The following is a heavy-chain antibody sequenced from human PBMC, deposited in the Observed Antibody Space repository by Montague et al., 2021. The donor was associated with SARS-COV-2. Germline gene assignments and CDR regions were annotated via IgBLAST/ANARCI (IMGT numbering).Heavy chain of an antibody. CDR3: ARGHLSVSMIVVVFTSASYYFDY. CDR1: GGSFGDDH. CDR2: IKQSGST. D-gene: IGHD3-22*01. Sequence: SKTLSLTCGVYGGSFGDDHWSWIRQPPGKGLEWIGDIKQSGSTNXNPSLKSRVTKSVDTSKNQFSLKLTSVTAADTAVYFCARGHLSVSMIVVVFTSASYYFDYWGQGAQVTVSS. J-gene: IGHJ4*02. V-gene: IGHV4-34*01.